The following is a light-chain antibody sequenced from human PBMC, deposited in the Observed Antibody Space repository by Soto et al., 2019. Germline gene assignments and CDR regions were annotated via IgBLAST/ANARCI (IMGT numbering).Light chain of an antibody. V-gene: IGKV1-5*03. Sequence: DVQMTQSPSSLSASIGDTVTITCRASQSIDGWLAWYQQKPGRPPKLLIYRASILENGVPSRFSGRGSGTEFTLTISGLRPDDLGTYVCQQYNSYPMTFGEGTKLDI. CDR3: QQYNSYPMT. J-gene: IGKJ2*01. CDR2: RAS. CDR1: QSIDGW.